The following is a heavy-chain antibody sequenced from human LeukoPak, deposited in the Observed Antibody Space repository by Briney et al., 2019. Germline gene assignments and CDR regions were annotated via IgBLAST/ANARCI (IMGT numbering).Heavy chain of an antibody. CDR2: ISAYNGNT. J-gene: IGHJ4*02. CDR3: ARGRITIFGVVTPHFDY. V-gene: IGHV1-18*04. CDR1: GYTFTSYG. Sequence: AASVKVSCKASGYTFTSYGISWVRQAPGQGPEWMGWISAYNGNTNYAQKLQGRVTMTTDTSTSTAYMELRSLRSDDTAVYYCARGRITIFGVVTPHFDYWGQGTLVTVSS. D-gene: IGHD3-3*01.